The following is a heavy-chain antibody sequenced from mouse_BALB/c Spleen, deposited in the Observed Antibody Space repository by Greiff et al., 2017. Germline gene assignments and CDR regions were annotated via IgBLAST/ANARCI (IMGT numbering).Heavy chain of an antibody. Sequence: VQLQQSGPGLVKPSQSLSLTCSVTGYSITSGYYWNWIRQFPGNKLEWMGYISYDGSNNYNPSLKNRISITRDTSKNQFFLKLNSVTTEDTATYYCARVVYDGYYDAMDYWGQGTSVTVSS. V-gene: IGHV3-6*02. CDR3: ARVVYDGYYDAMDY. J-gene: IGHJ4*01. D-gene: IGHD2-3*01. CDR1: GYSITSGYY. CDR2: ISYDGSN.